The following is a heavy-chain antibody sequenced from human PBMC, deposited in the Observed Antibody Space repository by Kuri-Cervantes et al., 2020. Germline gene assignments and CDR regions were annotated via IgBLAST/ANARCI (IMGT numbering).Heavy chain of an antibody. CDR3: APGSSLYPLFR. J-gene: IGHJ4*02. CDR2: IYSGGKT. Sequence: GESLKISCAASGFTFSSYAMSWVRQAPGKGLECVSIIYSGGKTYYTDSVKGRFTISRDNSKNTLYLQMNSLRVEDTAVYYCAPGSSLYPLFRWGQGTLVTVSS. CDR1: GFTFSSYA. V-gene: IGHV3-66*02. D-gene: IGHD6-13*01.